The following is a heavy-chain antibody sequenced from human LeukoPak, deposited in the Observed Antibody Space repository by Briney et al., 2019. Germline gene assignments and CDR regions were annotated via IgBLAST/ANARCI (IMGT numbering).Heavy chain of an antibody. J-gene: IGHJ6*02. CDR3: AKDPVPPLFYYYGMDV. Sequence: GGSLRLSCAASGFTFSSYAMSRVRQAPGKGLEWVSAISGSGGSTYYADSVKGRFTISRDNSKNTLYLQMNSLRAEDTAVYYCAKDPVPPLFYYYGMDVWGQGITVTVSS. V-gene: IGHV3-23*01. CDR1: GFTFSSYA. CDR2: ISGSGGST.